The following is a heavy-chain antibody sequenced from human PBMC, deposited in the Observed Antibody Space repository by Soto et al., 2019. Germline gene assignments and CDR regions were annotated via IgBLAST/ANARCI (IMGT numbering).Heavy chain of an antibody. J-gene: IGHJ4*02. CDR3: AKEPTAVDPRDLCGGHTPTDY. V-gene: IGHV3-23*01. CDR1: GFTFSSYA. Sequence: EVQLLESGGDLAQPGGSLRLSCAASGFTFSSYAMNWVRQTPGKGLQWVSAISGTGESTYYAASVKRRFTISRDNSKNTLYLQMNSRTVEDTDIYYCAKEPTAVDPRDLCGGHTPTDYWGQGTLVTVSS. CDR2: ISGTGEST. D-gene: IGHD2-15*01.